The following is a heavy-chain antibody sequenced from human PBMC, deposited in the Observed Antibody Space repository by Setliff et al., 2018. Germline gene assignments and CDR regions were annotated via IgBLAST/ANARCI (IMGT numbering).Heavy chain of an antibody. CDR1: GYTFSNYG. V-gene: IGHV1-18*01. Sequence: ASVKVSCKASGYTFSNYGITWVRQAPGQGLEWMGWISAHTGNTYYAPRLQDRVTLTADTSTNTAYMELRSLISDDTAVYYCSRLVRFCTRTTCQRLSGDDFWGQGTLVTVSS. CDR3: SRLVRFCTRTTCQRLSGDDF. CDR2: ISAHTGNT. J-gene: IGHJ4*02. D-gene: IGHD2-8*01.